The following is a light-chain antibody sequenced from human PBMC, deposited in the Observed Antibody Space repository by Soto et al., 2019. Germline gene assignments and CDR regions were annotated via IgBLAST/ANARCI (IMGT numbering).Light chain of an antibody. CDR1: QSVSGDY. CDR2: SAS. V-gene: IGKV3-20*01. CDR3: PKYGSSPIT. J-gene: IGKJ5*01. Sequence: CQSVSGDYLAWYQQKPGQAPRLLIYSASLKPAGIPDRFSGSGSATDFTMTIGSLEPKAFELFYCPKYGSSPITCGQGTRLEIK.